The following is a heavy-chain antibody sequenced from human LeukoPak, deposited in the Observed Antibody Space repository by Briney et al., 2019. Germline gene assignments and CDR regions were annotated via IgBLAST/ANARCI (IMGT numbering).Heavy chain of an antibody. CDR1: GGSISSYY. J-gene: IGHJ4*02. D-gene: IGHD3-16*01. CDR2: ISYSGST. Sequence: SETLSLTSKVGGGSISSYYWGWIRQPPGNGLEWIGYISYSGSTNYNPALKSRVTISVDTSKNQFSLKLRSVTAADTAAYYCARYVWGSKPTFEDYWGQGTLVTVSS. V-gene: IGHV4-59*01. CDR3: ARYVWGSKPTFEDY.